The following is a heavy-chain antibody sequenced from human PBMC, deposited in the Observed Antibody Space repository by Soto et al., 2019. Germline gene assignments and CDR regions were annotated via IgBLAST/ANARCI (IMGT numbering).Heavy chain of an antibody. CDR3: AQDPRISVIDY. D-gene: IGHD1-20*01. CDR1: GFTFSSYA. CDR2: ISANGGRT. J-gene: IGHJ4*02. Sequence: EVQLLESGGGLVQPGGSLRLSCGASGFTFSSYALSWVRQAPGQAPEWVSGISANGGRTDYADSVRGRFTMSRDNSKNTVYLQMNSLRAEDTAVYYCAQDPRISVIDYWGQGTLVTVSS. V-gene: IGHV3-23*01.